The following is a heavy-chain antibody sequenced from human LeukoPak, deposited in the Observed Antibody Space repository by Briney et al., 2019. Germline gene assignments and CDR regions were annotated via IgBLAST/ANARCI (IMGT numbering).Heavy chain of an antibody. CDR3: ARLPKYYDFWSPGS. Sequence: SETLSLTCAVYGGSFSGYYWSCIRQPPGKGLEWIGEINHSGSTNYNPSLKSRVTISVDTSKNQFSLKLSSVTAADTAVYYCARLPKYYDFWSPGSWGQGTLVTVSS. D-gene: IGHD3-3*01. CDR2: INHSGST. CDR1: GGSFSGYY. V-gene: IGHV4-34*01. J-gene: IGHJ4*02.